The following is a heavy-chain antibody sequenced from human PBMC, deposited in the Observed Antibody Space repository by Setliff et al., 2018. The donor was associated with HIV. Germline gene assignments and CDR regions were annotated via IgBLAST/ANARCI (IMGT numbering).Heavy chain of an antibody. CDR2: ISSSGGRT. CDR3: VKVSRGTVVRGVILVGFFDY. V-gene: IGHV3-23*01. Sequence: PGGSLRLSCAASGFTFSNYVMSWVRQTPGKGLEWVSVISSSGGRTYHADSVKGRFTISRDNSKNTLYLQMSSLRVEDTVVYYCVKVSRGTVVRGVILVGFFDYWGQGTLVTVSS. CDR1: GFTFSNYV. D-gene: IGHD3-10*02. J-gene: IGHJ4*02.